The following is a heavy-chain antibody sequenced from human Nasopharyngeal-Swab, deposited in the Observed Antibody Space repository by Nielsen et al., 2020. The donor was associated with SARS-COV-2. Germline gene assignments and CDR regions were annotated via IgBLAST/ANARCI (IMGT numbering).Heavy chain of an antibody. D-gene: IGHD3-10*01. CDR3: ARAHSGSGSYYWFDP. CDR1: GFTFSSYA. CDR2: ISYDGSNK. V-gene: IGHV3-30-3*01. J-gene: IGHJ5*02. Sequence: GESLKISCAASGFTFSSYAMHWVRQAPGKGLEWVAVISYDGSNKYYADSVKGRFTISRDNSKNTLYLQMNSLRAEDTAVYYCARAHSGSGSYYWFDPRGQGTPVTVSS.